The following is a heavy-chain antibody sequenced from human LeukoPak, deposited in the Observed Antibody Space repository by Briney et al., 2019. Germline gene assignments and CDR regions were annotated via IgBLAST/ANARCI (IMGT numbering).Heavy chain of an antibody. CDR2: IYPGDSDT. Sequence: GESLKISCKGSGYSFTSYWIGWVRQMPGKGLEWMGIIYPGDSDTRYSPSFQGQVTISADKSISTAYLQWSSLKASDTAMYYCARALPDCSGCSCYPHCFDYWGQGTLVTVSS. J-gene: IGHJ4*02. V-gene: IGHV5-51*01. CDR1: GYSFTSYW. D-gene: IGHD2-15*01. CDR3: ARALPDCSGCSCYPHCFDY.